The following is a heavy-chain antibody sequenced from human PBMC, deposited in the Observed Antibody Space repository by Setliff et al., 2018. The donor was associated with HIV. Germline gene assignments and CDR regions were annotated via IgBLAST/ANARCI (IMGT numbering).Heavy chain of an antibody. J-gene: IGHJ4*02. Sequence: PGGSLRLSCAGSEFSVSSNTMSWIRQAPGKGPEWVSLIYSGGGTYYADSVKGRFTISRDNAKNSLYLQMNSLRVEDTAVYYCASAVGGNWKYYFDYWGQGTLVTVSS. CDR2: IYSGGGT. D-gene: IGHD1-20*01. CDR1: EFSVSSNT. V-gene: IGHV3-66*01. CDR3: ASAVGGNWKYYFDY.